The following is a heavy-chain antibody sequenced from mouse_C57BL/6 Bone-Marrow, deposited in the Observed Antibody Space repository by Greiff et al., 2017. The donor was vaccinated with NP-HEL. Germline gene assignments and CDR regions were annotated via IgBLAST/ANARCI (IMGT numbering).Heavy chain of an antibody. V-gene: IGHV1-22*01. CDR1: GYTFTDYN. Sequence: EVQLVESGPELVKPGASVKMSCKASGYTFTDYNMHWVKQSHGKSLEWIGYINPNNGGTSYNQKFKGKATLTVNKSSSTAYMELRSLTSEDSAVYYCGIGGNYFDYWGQGTTLTVSS. J-gene: IGHJ2*01. CDR3: GIGGNYFDY. D-gene: IGHD1-1*02. CDR2: INPNNGGT.